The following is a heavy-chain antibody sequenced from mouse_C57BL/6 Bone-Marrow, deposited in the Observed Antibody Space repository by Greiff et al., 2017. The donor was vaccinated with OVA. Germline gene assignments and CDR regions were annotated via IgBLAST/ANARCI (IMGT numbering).Heavy chain of an antibody. CDR2: INPNNGGT. D-gene: IGHD4-1*01. CDR1: GYTFTDYN. J-gene: IGHJ4*01. V-gene: IGHV1-18*01. Sequence: DVKLVESGPELVKPGASVKIPCKASGYTFTDYNMDWVKQSHGKSLEWIGDINPNNGGTIYNQKFKGKATLTVDKSSSTAYMELRSLTSEDTAVYYCARSLGRGDYWGQGTSVTVSS. CDR3: ARSLGRGDY.